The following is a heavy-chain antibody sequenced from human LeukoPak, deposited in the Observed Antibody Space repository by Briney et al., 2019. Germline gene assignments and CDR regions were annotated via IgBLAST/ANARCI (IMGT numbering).Heavy chain of an antibody. Sequence: GGSLRLSCAASGFTVITNDMTWVRQAPGKGLEWVSVLYSDGNTKYADSVQGRFTIARDNSKNTLYLEMNSLSPDDTAVYYCARGVEPLAANTLAYWGQGTLVTVSS. V-gene: IGHV3-53*01. CDR3: ARGVEPLAANTLAY. CDR1: GFTVITND. D-gene: IGHD1-14*01. J-gene: IGHJ4*02. CDR2: LYSDGNT.